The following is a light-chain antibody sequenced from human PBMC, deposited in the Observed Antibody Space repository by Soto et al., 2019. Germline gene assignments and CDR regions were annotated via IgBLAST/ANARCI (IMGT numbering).Light chain of an antibody. Sequence: QSALTQPASVSGSPGQSITISCIGTNSDVGGYDFVSWYQQHPGKAPELLIYEVSNRPSGVSNRFSGSKSGNTASLTISGLQAEDEADYYCSSFTVTITVLFGGGTQLTVL. CDR3: SSFTVTITVL. J-gene: IGLJ2*01. CDR1: NSDVGGYDF. V-gene: IGLV2-14*01. CDR2: EVS.